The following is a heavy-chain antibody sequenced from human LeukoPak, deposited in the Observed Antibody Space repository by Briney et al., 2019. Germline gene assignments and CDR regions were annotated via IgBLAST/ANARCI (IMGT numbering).Heavy chain of an antibody. Sequence: ASVKVSCKASGYTFTCYYMHWVRQAPGQGLEWMGWINPNSGGTNYAQKFQGRVTMTRDTSISTAYMELSRLRSDDTAVYYCANTLRVATIGSSDVAFDIWGQGTMVTVSS. D-gene: IGHD5-12*01. V-gene: IGHV1-2*02. CDR1: GYTFTCYY. J-gene: IGHJ3*02. CDR2: INPNSGGT. CDR3: ANTLRVATIGSSDVAFDI.